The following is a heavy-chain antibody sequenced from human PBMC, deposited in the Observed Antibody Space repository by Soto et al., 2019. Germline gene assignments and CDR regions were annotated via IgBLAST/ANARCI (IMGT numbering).Heavy chain of an antibody. J-gene: IGHJ5*02. CDR1: EFISGNYY. CDR2: ISSSSSYK. V-gene: IGHV3-11*05. D-gene: IGHD2-2*01. CDR3: ARRYCSGTSCPYSSFDP. Sequence: QVQLVESGGGLVKPGGSLKFPLEALEFISGNYYMGWSRQAPGKGLEWVSYISSSSSYKNYADSVKGRFTISRDKAKNSLYLQMNSLRAEDTAVYYCARRYCSGTSCPYSSFDPWGQGTLVTVSS.